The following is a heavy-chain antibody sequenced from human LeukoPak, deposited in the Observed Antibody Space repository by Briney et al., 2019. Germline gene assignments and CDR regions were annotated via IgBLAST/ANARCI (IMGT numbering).Heavy chain of an antibody. CDR2: IYYSGSN. CDR1: GGSISRYY. CDR3: ARHTSYDYVRIDY. V-gene: IGHV4-59*08. J-gene: IGHJ4*02. D-gene: IGHD3-16*01. Sequence: SETLSLTCTVSGGSISRYYWSWIRQPPGKGLEWIGYIYYSGSNNYNPSLKSRGTISVDTSKNQFPLKLSSVTAADTAVYYCARHTSYDYVRIDYWGQGTLVTVSS.